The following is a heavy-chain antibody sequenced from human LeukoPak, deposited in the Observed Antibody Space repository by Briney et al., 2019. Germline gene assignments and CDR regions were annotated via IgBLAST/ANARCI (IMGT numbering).Heavy chain of an antibody. CDR3: ARPETGAFDI. V-gene: IGHV4-34*01. D-gene: IGHD3-10*01. Sequence: SETLSLTCAVYGGSFSGYYWSWIGQPPGKGLEWIGEINHSGSTNYNPSLKSRVTISVDTSKNQFSLKLSSVTAADTAVYYCARPETGAFDIWGQGAMVTVSS. CDR2: INHSGST. CDR1: GGSFSGYY. J-gene: IGHJ3*02.